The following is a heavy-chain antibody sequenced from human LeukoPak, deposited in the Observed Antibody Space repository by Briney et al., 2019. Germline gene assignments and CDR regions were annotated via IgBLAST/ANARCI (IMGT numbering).Heavy chain of an antibody. V-gene: IGHV5-51*01. CDR3: AREYCSSTSCYDGNYFDY. J-gene: IGHJ4*02. D-gene: IGHD2-2*01. CDR1: GYSFTSYW. Sequence: GESLKISCKGSGYSFTSYWIGWVRQVPGKGLEWMGIIYPGDSDTRYSPSFQGQVTISADKFISTAYLQWSSLKASDTAMYYCAREYCSSTSCYDGNYFDYWGQGTLVTVSS. CDR2: IYPGDSDT.